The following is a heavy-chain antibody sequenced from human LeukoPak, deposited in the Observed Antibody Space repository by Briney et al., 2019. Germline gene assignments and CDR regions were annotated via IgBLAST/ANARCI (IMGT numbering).Heavy chain of an antibody. CDR3: ARGGGSSWYPSLFDY. CDR1: GGSISSGDYY. J-gene: IGHJ4*02. Sequence: SETLSHTCTVSGGSISSGDYYWSWIRQPPGKGLEWIGYIYYSGSTYYNPSLKSRVTISVDTSKNQFSLKLSSVTAADTAVYYCARGGGSSWYPSLFDYWGQGTLVTVSS. D-gene: IGHD6-13*01. V-gene: IGHV4-30-4*08. CDR2: IYYSGST.